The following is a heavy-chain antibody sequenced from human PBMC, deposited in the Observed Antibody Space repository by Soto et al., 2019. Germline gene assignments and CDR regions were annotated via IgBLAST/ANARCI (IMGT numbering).Heavy chain of an antibody. CDR2: INVGDGNT. CDR1: GHTFTDYA. V-gene: IGHV1-3*01. CDR3: ARNTTAYAPFAY. Sequence: QVQLVQSGAEVKKPGASVKVSCKVTGHTFTDYAIHWVRQAPGQSLEWMGRINVGDGNTKYSQKFQDRVTITWDTSANTAYMELSNMRSEDTAVYYCARNTTAYAPFAYWGQGTLVTVSS. D-gene: IGHD1-1*01. J-gene: IGHJ4*02.